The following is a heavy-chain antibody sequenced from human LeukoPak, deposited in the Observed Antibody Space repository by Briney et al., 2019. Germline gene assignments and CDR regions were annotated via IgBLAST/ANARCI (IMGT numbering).Heavy chain of an antibody. D-gene: IGHD6-13*01. CDR3: ARVLAAAGNNWFDP. Sequence: SETLCLTCAVSGGSISSGGYSWSWIRQPPGKAMEFIAYIYYTGNTYFNPSLKSRVTISVDTSKNQFSLKLSSVTAADTAVYYCARVLAAAGNNWFDPWGQGTLVTVSS. J-gene: IGHJ5*02. CDR2: IYYTGNT. V-gene: IGHV4-30-4*07. CDR1: GGSISSGGYS.